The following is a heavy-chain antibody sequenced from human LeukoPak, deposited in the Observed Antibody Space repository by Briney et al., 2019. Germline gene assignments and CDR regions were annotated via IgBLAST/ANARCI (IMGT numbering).Heavy chain of an antibody. CDR3: AKVNSIVVVPAADYYFDY. CDR1: GFTFSTYG. CDR2: ISGSGGST. D-gene: IGHD2-2*01. J-gene: IGHJ4*02. V-gene: IGHV3-23*01. Sequence: GGSLRLSCAASGFTFSTYGMTWVRQAPGKGLEWVSAISGSGGSTYYADSVKGRFTISRDNSKNTLYLQMNSLRAEDTAVYYCAKVNSIVVVPAADYYFDYWGQGTLVTVSS.